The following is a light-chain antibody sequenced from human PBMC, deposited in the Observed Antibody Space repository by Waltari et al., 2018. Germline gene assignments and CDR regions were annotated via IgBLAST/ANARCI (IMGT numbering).Light chain of an antibody. CDR3: QHYVRLPVT. V-gene: IGKV3-20*01. J-gene: IGKJ1*01. Sequence: IVFTQSPCTLSLSPGERSILSCRASQSFGRTLAWYQQKPGQAPRLLIYGASNRATGIPDRFSGSGSGTDFSLTISRLEPEDFSVYYCQHYVRLPVTFGQGTRVEI. CDR1: QSFGRT. CDR2: GAS.